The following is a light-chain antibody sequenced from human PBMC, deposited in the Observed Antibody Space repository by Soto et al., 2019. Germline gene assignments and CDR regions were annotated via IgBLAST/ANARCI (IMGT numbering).Light chain of an antibody. J-gene: IGLJ1*01. CDR1: SSDVGAYNY. V-gene: IGLV2-14*01. CDR2: EVT. Sequence: QSVLTQPDSVSGSPGQSITISCTGTSSDVGAYNYVSWYQQHPGKAPKLLIYEVTNRPSGVSNRFSGSKSGNTASLAITGLQAEDEADYYCQSYDRSLSGYVFGTGTKVTVL. CDR3: QSYDRSLSGYV.